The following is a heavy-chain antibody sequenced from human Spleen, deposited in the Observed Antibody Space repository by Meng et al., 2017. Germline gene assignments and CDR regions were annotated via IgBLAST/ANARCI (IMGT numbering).Heavy chain of an antibody. CDR1: GYTFPDHW. V-gene: IGHV1-2*06. Sequence: PLGQCGAEVKMPGASVNVSCKPSGYTFPDHWLHWVRRAPGQGREWMGRIDPKSGDTHYAQRFQGRVTMTGDTSISTAYMELSGLRSDDTAMYYCARDEDISAAGKLFGDYWGQGTLVTVSS. J-gene: IGHJ4*02. CDR2: IDPKSGDT. CDR3: ARDEDISAAGKLFGDY. D-gene: IGHD6-13*01.